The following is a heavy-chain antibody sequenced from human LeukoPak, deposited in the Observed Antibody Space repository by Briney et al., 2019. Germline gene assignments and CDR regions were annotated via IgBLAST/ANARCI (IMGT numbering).Heavy chain of an antibody. CDR1: GFTFSSYW. V-gene: IGHV3-7*01. D-gene: IGHD3-10*01. Sequence: GGSLRLSCAASGFTFSSYWMSWVRQAPGKGLEWVANIKQDGSEKYYVDSVKGRFTISRDNAKNSLYLQMNSLRAEDTAVYYCAKETYIMVRGVKNNWFDPWGQGTLVTVSS. CDR2: IKQDGSEK. J-gene: IGHJ5*02. CDR3: AKETYIMVRGVKNNWFDP.